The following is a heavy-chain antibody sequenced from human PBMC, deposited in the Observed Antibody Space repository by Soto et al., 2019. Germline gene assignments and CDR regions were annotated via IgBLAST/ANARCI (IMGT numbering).Heavy chain of an antibody. Sequence: QVPLVQSGGEVKKPGASVKVSCKASGYTFTSYRIAWVRQAPGQGLEWMGWIIGYNGNTKYAQSLQCRVHTTAATSTSTAYVALRRVKSSDTAVYACGRLFLNYQAGIANFRWFGTRCPGTLVTICS. CDR1: GYTFTSYR. D-gene: IGHD6-13*01. J-gene: IGHJ5*02. V-gene: IGHV1-18*04. CDR2: IIGYNGNT. CDR3: GRLFLNYQAGIANFRWFGT.